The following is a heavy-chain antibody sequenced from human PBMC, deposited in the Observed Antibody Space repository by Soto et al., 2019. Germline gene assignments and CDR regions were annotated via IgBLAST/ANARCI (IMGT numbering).Heavy chain of an antibody. CDR3: AREDEDGSDCDLGY. D-gene: IGHD3-10*01. V-gene: IGHV3-30-3*01. J-gene: IGHJ4*02. CDR2: ILHDGNNK. Sequence: QVQLVESGGGVVQPGRSLRLSCAASGFTFSSYIMHWVRQAPGKGLEWVAMILHDGNNKYYADSVKGRFTISRDNSKNTMDLQMNSLTTEDTAIYYCAREDEDGSDCDLGYWGQGTLVTVA. CDR1: GFTFSSYI.